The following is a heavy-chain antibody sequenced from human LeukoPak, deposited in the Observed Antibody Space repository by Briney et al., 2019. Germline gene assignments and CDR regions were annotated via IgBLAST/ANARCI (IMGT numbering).Heavy chain of an antibody. J-gene: IGHJ4*02. Sequence: PSETLSLTCTVSGGSISSYYWSWIRQPPGKGLEWIGYIYYSGSTNYNPSLKSRVTISVDTSKNQFSLKLSSVTAADTAVYYCASKGLAGAATSDYWGQGTLVTVSS. CDR1: GGSISSYY. D-gene: IGHD1-26*01. V-gene: IGHV4-59*01. CDR2: IYYSGST. CDR3: ASKGLAGAATSDY.